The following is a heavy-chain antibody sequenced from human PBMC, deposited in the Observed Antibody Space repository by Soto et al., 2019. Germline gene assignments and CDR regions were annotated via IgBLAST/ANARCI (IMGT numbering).Heavy chain of an antibody. CDR3: AGGGGGPLDWFDP. Sequence: QVQLVQSGAEEKKPGASVKVSCKASGYTFTSYAMHWVRQAPGQRLEWMGWINAGNGNTKYSQKFQGRVTITRDTSASTAYMELSSLRSEDTAVYCCAGGGGGPLDWFDPWGQGTLVTVSS. D-gene: IGHD3-10*01. CDR1: GYTFTSYA. V-gene: IGHV1-3*05. J-gene: IGHJ5*02. CDR2: INAGNGNT.